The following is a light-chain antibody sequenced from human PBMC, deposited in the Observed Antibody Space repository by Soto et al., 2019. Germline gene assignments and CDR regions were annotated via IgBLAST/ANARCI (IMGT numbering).Light chain of an antibody. CDR2: EDD. CDR1: SGDVGNYNL. Sequence: QSVLTQPASVSGSPGQSITISCSGVSGDVGNYNLVSWYQQYPGKAPALLIYEDDKRPSGVSNRFSGSKSDSTASLTISGLQAEDEADYYCCLYLGGPSVFGGGTQLTVL. V-gene: IGLV2-23*01. J-gene: IGLJ7*01. CDR3: CLYLGGPSV.